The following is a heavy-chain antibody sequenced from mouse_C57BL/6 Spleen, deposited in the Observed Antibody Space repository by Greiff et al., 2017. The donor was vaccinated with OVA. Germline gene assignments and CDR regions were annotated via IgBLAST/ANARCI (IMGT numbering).Heavy chain of an antibody. V-gene: IGHV1-69*01. D-gene: IGHD2-1*01. CDR2: IDPSDSYT. J-gene: IGHJ1*03. CDR3: ARVTTSWYFDV. Sequence: QVQLQQPGAELVMPGASVKLSCKASGYTFTSYWMHRVKQRPGQGLEWIGEIDPSDSYTNYNQKFKGKSTLTVDKSSSTAYMQLSSLTSEDSAVYYCARVTTSWYFDVWGTGTTVTVSS. CDR1: GYTFTSYW.